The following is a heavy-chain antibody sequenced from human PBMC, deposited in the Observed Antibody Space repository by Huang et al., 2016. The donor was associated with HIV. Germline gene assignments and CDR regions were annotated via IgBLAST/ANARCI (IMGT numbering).Heavy chain of an antibody. D-gene: IGHD3-22*01. CDR2: INSEGRST. CDR3: ARDPRIQSWLNFFDY. Sequence: EVQLVESGGGLVQPGGSLRLSCAASGFSISSYWMHWVRQAPGKGWGWVSSINSEGRSTSYADSVKGRFTISRDNAKNTLYLQMNSLRAEDTAVYYCARDPRIQSWLNFFDYWGQGTLVSVSS. V-gene: IGHV3-74*01. CDR1: GFSISSYW. J-gene: IGHJ4*02.